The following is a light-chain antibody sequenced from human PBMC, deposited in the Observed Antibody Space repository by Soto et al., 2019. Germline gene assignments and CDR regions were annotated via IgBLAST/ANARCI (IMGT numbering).Light chain of an antibody. J-gene: IGKJ5*01. CDR3: QQYENLPT. CDR1: QNINNY. V-gene: IGKV1-33*01. Sequence: IQMTQSPSSLSASVVYRVTIAFQASQNINNYLNWYQQKPGRAPKLLIYDVSNLEAGVPSRFRGSGSGTDFTFTISRLQPEDIATYYCQQYENLPTFGQGTRLEIK. CDR2: DVS.